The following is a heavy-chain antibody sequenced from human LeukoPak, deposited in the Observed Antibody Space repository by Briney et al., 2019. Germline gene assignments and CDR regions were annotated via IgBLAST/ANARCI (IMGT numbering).Heavy chain of an antibody. CDR3: ARAGGYSYGYPLDY. CDR1: GGSISSSSYY. CDR2: IYYSGST. J-gene: IGHJ4*02. V-gene: IGHV4-39*07. D-gene: IGHD5-18*01. Sequence: SETLSFNCTVSGGSISSSSYYWGWIRQPPGKGLEWIGCIYYSGSTYYNPSLKSRVTISVDTSKNQFSLKLSSVTAADTAVYYCARAGGYSYGYPLDYWGQGTLVTVSS.